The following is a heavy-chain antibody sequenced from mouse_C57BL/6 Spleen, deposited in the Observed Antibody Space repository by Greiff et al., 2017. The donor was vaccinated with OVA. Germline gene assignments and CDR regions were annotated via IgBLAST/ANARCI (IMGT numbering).Heavy chain of an antibody. Sequence: VQLQESGAELVKPGASVKISCKASGYAFSSYWMNWVKQRPGKGLEWIGQIYPGDGDTNYNGKFKGKATLTADKSSSPAYMQLSSLTSEDSAVYFCARPAQALYYFDYWGQGTTLTVSS. CDR3: ARPAQALYYFDY. CDR2: IYPGDGDT. CDR1: GYAFSSYW. D-gene: IGHD3-2*02. V-gene: IGHV1-80*01. J-gene: IGHJ2*01.